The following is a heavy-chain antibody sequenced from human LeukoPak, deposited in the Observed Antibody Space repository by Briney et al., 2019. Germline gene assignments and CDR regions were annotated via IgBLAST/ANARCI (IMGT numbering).Heavy chain of an antibody. V-gene: IGHV4-31*03. Sequence: TPSLTCTVSGGSISSGGYYWSWICQHPGKGLEWIGYIYYSGSTYYNPSLKSRVNLSVDTSKNQFSLKLSSVTGADTAVYYCARYCSSTSCYGRYYFDFWAQSTLVPVSS. CDR2: IYYSGST. CDR3: ARYCSSTSCYGRYYFDF. J-gene: IGHJ4*02. D-gene: IGHD2-2*01. CDR1: GGSISSGGYY.